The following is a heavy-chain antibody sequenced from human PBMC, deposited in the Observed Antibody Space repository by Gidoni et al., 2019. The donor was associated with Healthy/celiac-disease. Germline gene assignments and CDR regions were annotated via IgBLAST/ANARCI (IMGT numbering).Heavy chain of an antibody. D-gene: IGHD3-10*01. CDR3: ARSITMVRGAIQSNYYYGMDV. CDR1: GGTFRSYA. V-gene: IGHV1-69*01. Sequence: QVPLVQSGAEVKKPWSSVKVSCKASGGTFRSYAIIWVRQAPGQGLEWMGGIIPIFGTANYEQKCQGRVTITADESTSTAYMELSSRRSEDTAVYYCARSITMVRGAIQSNYYYGMDVWGQGTTVTVSS. J-gene: IGHJ6*02. CDR2: IIPIFGTA.